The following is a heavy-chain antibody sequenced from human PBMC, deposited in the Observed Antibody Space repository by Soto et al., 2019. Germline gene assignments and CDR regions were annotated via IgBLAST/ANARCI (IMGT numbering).Heavy chain of an antibody. CDR3: VRDGTKTLRDWFDP. D-gene: IGHD1-1*01. J-gene: IGHJ5*02. Sequence: SETLSLTCTVSGASISGFYWSWIRKSAGKGLGWIGRIYATGTTDYNPSLNGRVMMSVDTSKKQSSLKLRSVTAADTAVYYCVRDGTKTLRDWFDPWGQGISVTVSS. CDR2: IYATGTT. CDR1: GASISGFY. V-gene: IGHV4-4*07.